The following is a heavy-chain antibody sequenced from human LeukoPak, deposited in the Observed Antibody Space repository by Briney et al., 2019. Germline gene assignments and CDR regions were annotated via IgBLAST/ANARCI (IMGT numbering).Heavy chain of an antibody. CDR2: IFFSGST. CDR1: GASISSDY. V-gene: IGHV4-59*01. CDR3: ARGEMATIEDAFDI. Sequence: PSETLSLTCTVSGASISSDYWNWIRQPPGKGLEWIGYIFFSGSTDYNPSLKSRVTMSLDTSKNQFSLRLSSVTAADTAVYYCARGEMATIEDAFDIWGQGTMVTVSS. D-gene: IGHD5-24*01. J-gene: IGHJ3*02.